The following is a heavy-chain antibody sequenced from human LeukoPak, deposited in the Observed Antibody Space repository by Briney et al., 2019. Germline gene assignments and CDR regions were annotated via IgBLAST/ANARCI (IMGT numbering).Heavy chain of an antibody. J-gene: IGHJ4*02. CDR1: GGSISSYY. V-gene: IGHV4-59*01. D-gene: IGHD6-19*01. CDR3: ARDLGYSSGWYDY. Sequence: PSETLSLTCTVSGGSISSYYWSWIRQPPGKGLEWIGYIYYSGSTNYNPSLKSRVTISVDTSKNQFSLKLSSVTAADTAVYYCARDLGYSSGWYDYWGQGMLVTVSS. CDR2: IYYSGST.